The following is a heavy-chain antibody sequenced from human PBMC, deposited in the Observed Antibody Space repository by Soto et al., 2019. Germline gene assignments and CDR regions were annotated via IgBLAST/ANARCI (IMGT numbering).Heavy chain of an antibody. CDR3: ASDYSTQSDRDALDL. CDR1: GGSISSGGYY. V-gene: IGHV4-31*03. D-gene: IGHD6-13*01. Sequence: SETLSLTCTVSGGSISSGGYYWSWIRQHPGKGLECIGYIYYSRSTYSNPSLKSRVTISVDTSKNQFSLKLSSVTAADTAVYSCASDYSTQSDRDALDLWAQGIMVTVSS. J-gene: IGHJ3*01. CDR2: IYYSRST.